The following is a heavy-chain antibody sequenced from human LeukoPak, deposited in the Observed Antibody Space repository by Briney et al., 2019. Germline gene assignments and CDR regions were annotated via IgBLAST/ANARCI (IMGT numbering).Heavy chain of an antibody. CDR3: AREPGRYDSSGYCLDY. J-gene: IGHJ4*02. D-gene: IGHD3-22*01. CDR1: GFTFSSYS. V-gene: IGHV3-48*02. Sequence: AGGSLRLSCAASGFTFSSYSMNWVRQAPGKGLEWVSYISSSSSTIYYADSVKGRFTISRDNAKNSLYLQMNSLRDEDTAVYYCAREPGRYDSSGYCLDYWGQGTLGTVSS. CDR2: ISSSSSTI.